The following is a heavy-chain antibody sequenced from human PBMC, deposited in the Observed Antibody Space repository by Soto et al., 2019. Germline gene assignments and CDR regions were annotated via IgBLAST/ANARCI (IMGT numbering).Heavy chain of an antibody. CDR1: GGSFSGYY. J-gene: IGHJ5*02. CDR2: INHSGST. CDR3: ARYIVLMARNWFDP. D-gene: IGHD2-8*01. Sequence: PSETLSLTCAVYGGSFSGYYWSWIRQPPGKGLEWIGEINHSGSTNYNPSLKSRVTISVDTSKNQFSLKLSSVTAADTAVYYCARYIVLMARNWFDPWGQGTLVTVSS. V-gene: IGHV4-34*01.